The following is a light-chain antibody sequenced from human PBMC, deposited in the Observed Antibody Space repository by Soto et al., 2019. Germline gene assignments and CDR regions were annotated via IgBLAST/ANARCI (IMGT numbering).Light chain of an antibody. V-gene: IGKV1-16*02. J-gene: IGKJ5*01. Sequence: DIQMTQSPSSLSASVGDRVTITCRASQGISNYVAWFQQKPGQAPKSLIYAASSLQSGVPSKFSGSGSGTDFTLTISSVQPEDFATYYCQQYHSYPISFGQGTRLEIK. CDR2: AAS. CDR3: QQYHSYPIS. CDR1: QGISNY.